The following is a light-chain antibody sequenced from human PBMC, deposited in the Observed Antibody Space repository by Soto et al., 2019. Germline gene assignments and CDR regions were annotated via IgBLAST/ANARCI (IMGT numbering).Light chain of an antibody. Sequence: EIPLSQAPSTPSGSVGDIVSISCRATQSISGGLAWYQKKPEKAPRLLIYDASNLQSGVPSTFSGSGSGTEFTLTISSLQPDDFTTYYCQQCNIYPWTFGQGSKVDIK. CDR1: QSISGG. J-gene: IGKJ1*01. CDR3: QQCNIYPWT. V-gene: IGKV1-5*01. CDR2: DAS.